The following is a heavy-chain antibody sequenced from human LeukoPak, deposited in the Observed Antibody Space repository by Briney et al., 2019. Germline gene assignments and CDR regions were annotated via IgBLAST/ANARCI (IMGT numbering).Heavy chain of an antibody. V-gene: IGHV3-30-3*01. Sequence: PGGSLRLSCAASGFTFGGYSINWVRQAPGKGLEWVAVIKHDGTNKYHADSVKGRFTISRDNSKNTLYLQMSNLRAEDTAVYYCARIGYGPSYGSGFDYWGQGTLVTVSS. CDR3: ARIGYGPSYGSGFDY. J-gene: IGHJ4*02. CDR2: IKHDGTNK. D-gene: IGHD3-10*01. CDR1: GFTFGGYS.